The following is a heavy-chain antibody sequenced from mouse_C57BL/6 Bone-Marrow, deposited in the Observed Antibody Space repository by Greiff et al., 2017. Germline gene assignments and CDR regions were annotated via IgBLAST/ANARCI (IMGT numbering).Heavy chain of an antibody. CDR1: GYTFTSYW. Sequence: QVQLQQPGAELVKPGASVKLSCKASGYTFTSYWMHWVKQRPGRGLEWIGRIDPNSGGTKYNEKFKTKATLTVDKPSSTAYMQLSSLTSEDSAVYYCARNYYGSSYNWYFDVWGTGTTVTVSS. CDR3: ARNYYGSSYNWYFDV. CDR2: IDPNSGGT. J-gene: IGHJ1*03. D-gene: IGHD1-1*01. V-gene: IGHV1-72*01.